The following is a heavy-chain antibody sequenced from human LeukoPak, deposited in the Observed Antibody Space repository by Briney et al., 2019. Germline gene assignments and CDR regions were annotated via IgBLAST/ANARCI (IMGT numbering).Heavy chain of an antibody. CDR2: IYYSGIT. CDR3: ARGDKRVTFGGVIVPFDY. D-gene: IGHD3-16*02. Sequence: PSETLSLTCTVSGGSISSYYWSWIRQPPGKGLEWIGYIYYSGITNYSPSLKSRVTISVDTSKKQFSLKVTSVTTADTAVYYCARGDKRVTFGGVIVPFDYWGQGTLVTVSP. J-gene: IGHJ4*02. CDR1: GGSISSYY. V-gene: IGHV4-59*01.